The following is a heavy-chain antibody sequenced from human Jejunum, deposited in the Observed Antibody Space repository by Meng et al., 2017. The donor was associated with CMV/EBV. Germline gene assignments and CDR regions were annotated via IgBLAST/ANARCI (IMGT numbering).Heavy chain of an antibody. Sequence: QVHLQESGPGLVRPSETLSLTCSVPGGSVSKYYWGWIRQTPGGGLEWLGYIYNSGDIYYNPFLEGRVTISTDTSKNQFSLKLRYVTAADTAVYYCVRHGDCSSGSCYYHWLDPWGQGSLVTVSS. V-gene: IGHV4-59*02. J-gene: IGHJ5*01. CDR3: VRHGDCSSGSCYYHWLDP. CDR1: GGSVSKYY. CDR2: IYNSGDI. D-gene: IGHD2-2*01.